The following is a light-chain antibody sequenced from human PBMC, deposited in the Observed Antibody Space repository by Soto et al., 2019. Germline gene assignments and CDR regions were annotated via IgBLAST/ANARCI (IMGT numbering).Light chain of an antibody. V-gene: IGKV3-20*01. CDR3: QHYGSSLPIT. J-gene: IGKJ3*01. CDR2: GAS. CDR1: QTISSAY. Sequence: EIVLTQSPGTLSLSPGKRATLSCRASQTISSAYLAWYQQRPGQAPRLLIYGASTRATGIPDRFSGRGSGTDFALTISRLEPEAFAVYYCQHYGSSLPITFGPGTKVDIK.